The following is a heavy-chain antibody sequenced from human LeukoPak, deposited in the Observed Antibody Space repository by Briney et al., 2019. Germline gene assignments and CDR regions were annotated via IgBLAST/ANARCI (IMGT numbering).Heavy chain of an antibody. V-gene: IGHV3-43D*03. CDR2: ISWDGGST. CDR1: GFTFDDYA. J-gene: IGHJ4*02. CDR3: AKDVVGATTVEYYFDY. D-gene: IGHD1-26*01. Sequence: PGGSLRLSCAASGFTFDDYAMHWVRQAPGKGLEWVFLISWDGGSTYYADSVKGRFTISRDNSKNSLYLQMNSLRAEDTALYYCAKDVVGATTVEYYFDYWGQGTLVTVSS.